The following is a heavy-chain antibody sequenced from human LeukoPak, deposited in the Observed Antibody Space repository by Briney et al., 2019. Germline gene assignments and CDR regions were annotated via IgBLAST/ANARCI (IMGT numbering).Heavy chain of an antibody. V-gene: IGHV1-69*13. J-gene: IGHJ4*02. Sequence: SVKVSCKASGGTFSSYAISWVRQAPGQGLEWMGGIIPIFGTANYAQKFQGRVTITADESTSTAYMELSSLRSEDTAVYYCARGDFWSGNYPPFDHWGQGTLVTVSS. D-gene: IGHD3-3*01. CDR2: IIPIFGTA. CDR3: ARGDFWSGNYPPFDH. CDR1: GGTFSSYA.